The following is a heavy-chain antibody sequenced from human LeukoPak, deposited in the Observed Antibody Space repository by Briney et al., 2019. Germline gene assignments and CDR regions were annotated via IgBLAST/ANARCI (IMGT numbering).Heavy chain of an antibody. J-gene: IGHJ4*02. V-gene: IGHV3-11*01. CDR3: ARDGPLRFLEWFLDY. Sequence: PGGSLRLSCAASGFTFSDYYMSWIRQAPGKGLEWVSYISSSGSTIYYADSVKGRFTISRDNAKNSLYLQMNNLRAEDTAVYYCARDGPLRFLEWFLDYWGQGTLVTVSS. D-gene: IGHD3-3*01. CDR2: ISSSGSTI. CDR1: GFTFSDYY.